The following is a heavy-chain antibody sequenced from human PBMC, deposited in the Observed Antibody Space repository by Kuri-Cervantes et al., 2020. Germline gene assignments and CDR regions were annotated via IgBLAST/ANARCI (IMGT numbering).Heavy chain of an antibody. J-gene: IGHJ5*02. CDR3: ARGTGIAVAGIIFS. CDR1: GFTFSSYA. CDR2: ISYDGSNK. V-gene: IGHV3-30*04. Sequence: LSLTCAASGFTFSSYAMHWVRQAPGKGLEWVAVISYDGSNKYYADSVKGRFTISRDNSKNTLYLQMNSLRAEDTAVYYCARGTGIAVAGIIFSWGQGTLVTVSS. D-gene: IGHD6-19*01.